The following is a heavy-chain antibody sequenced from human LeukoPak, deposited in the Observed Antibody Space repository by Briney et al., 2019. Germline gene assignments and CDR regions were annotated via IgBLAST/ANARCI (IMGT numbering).Heavy chain of an antibody. Sequence: PSETLSLTCVVYGGSFSDYNWSWIRQPPGKGLEWIGEINQSGGTDYNPALKSRVTISVDTSQNQLSLRLSSVTAADTAVYFCARLKVIKVEKLSFIRFYYYYMDVWGEGTTVTVSS. CDR1: GGSFSDYN. J-gene: IGHJ6*03. D-gene: IGHD3-16*02. CDR3: ARLKVIKVEKLSFIRFYYYYMDV. V-gene: IGHV4-34*01. CDR2: INQSGGT.